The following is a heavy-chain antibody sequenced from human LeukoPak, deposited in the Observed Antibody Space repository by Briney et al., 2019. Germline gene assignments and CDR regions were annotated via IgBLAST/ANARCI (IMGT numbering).Heavy chain of an antibody. CDR1: GFTFSDFG. V-gene: IGHV3-30*01. J-gene: IGHJ4*02. CDR3: AREGSEGTFDY. Sequence: PGRSLRLSCAASGFTFSDFGMNWVRQAPGKGLEWVASISNGGTEFYADSVKGRFAISRDTSTNTLSLQMNSLRAEDTAVYFCAREGSEGTFDYWGQGTLVTVSS. D-gene: IGHD3-10*01. CDR2: ISNGGTE.